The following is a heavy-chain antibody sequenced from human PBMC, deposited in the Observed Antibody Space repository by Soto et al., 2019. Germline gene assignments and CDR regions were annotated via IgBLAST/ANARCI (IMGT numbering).Heavy chain of an antibody. Sequence: SLRLSCSASGFTCSSFEMNWVRQAPGKGPEWVSYISNSGNTIKYAGSVKGRFTISRDNAKNSLYLQMNSLRGEDTAVYYCARAFSGSYYRYFQNWGQGTLVTVSS. CDR2: ISNSGNTI. V-gene: IGHV3-48*03. J-gene: IGHJ1*01. D-gene: IGHD1-26*01. CDR1: GFTCSSFE. CDR3: ARAFSGSYYRYFQN.